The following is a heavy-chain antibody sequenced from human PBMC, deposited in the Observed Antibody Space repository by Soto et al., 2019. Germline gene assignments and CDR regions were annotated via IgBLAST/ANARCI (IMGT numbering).Heavy chain of an antibody. Sequence: EVQLVESGGGLVQPGGSLRLSCAASGFSFSDHYKEWVRQAPGKGLEWVGRIRNKANSYTTQYAAAVRGRFTLSRDDSKNSLFLQMNSLKTEDTAIYYCARTIMYSAPHYFDYSGQGTLVTVSS. D-gene: IGHD1-26*01. CDR3: ARTIMYSAPHYFDY. J-gene: IGHJ4*02. CDR2: IRNKANSYTT. CDR1: GFSFSDHY. V-gene: IGHV3-72*01.